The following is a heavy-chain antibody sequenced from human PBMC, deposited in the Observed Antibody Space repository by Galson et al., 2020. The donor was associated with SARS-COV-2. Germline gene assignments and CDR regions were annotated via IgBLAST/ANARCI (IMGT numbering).Heavy chain of an antibody. D-gene: IGHD3-10*01. V-gene: IGHV3-49*04. J-gene: IGHJ6*02. CDR2: IRSKAYGGTT. Sequence: GESLKISCTASGFTFGDYAMSWVRQAPGKGLEWVGFIRSKAYGGTTEYAASVKGRFTISRDDSKSIAYLQMNSLKTEDTAVYYCTREGALVRGVIDYYYYYDMDVWGQGTTVTVSS. CDR3: TREGALVRGVIDYYYYYDMDV. CDR1: GFTFGDYA.